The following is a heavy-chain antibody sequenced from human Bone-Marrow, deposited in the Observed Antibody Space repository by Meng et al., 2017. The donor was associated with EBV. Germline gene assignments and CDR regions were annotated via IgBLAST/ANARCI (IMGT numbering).Heavy chain of an antibody. CDR3: AKSSSSTPGVVDS. Sequence: QVQLQEAGLGLVKPSETLSLTCTVSGASVSGGTFHWSWIRQPPGKELEWIGYIYDGGTTIYNPSLKSRVTIFLDTSRNQFSLGLRSVTTADTAVYYCAKSSSSTPGVVDSWGQGTLVTVSS. D-gene: IGHD6-6*01. CDR2: IYDGGTT. V-gene: IGHV4-61*01. CDR1: GASVSGGTFH. J-gene: IGHJ4*02.